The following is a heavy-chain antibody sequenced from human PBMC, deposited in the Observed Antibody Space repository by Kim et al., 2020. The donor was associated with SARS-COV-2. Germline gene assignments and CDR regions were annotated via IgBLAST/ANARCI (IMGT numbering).Heavy chain of an antibody. Sequence: FTISRDNSKNTLYLQMNSLRAEDTAVYYCAKGKESGSYYRDYYYYGMDVWGQGTTVTVSS. V-gene: IGHV3-23*01. D-gene: IGHD1-26*01. CDR3: AKGKESGSYYRDYYYYGMDV. J-gene: IGHJ6*02.